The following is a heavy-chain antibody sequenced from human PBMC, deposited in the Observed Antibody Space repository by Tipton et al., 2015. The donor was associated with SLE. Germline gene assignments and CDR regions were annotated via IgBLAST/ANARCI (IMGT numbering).Heavy chain of an antibody. Sequence: TLSLTCAVYGGSFSGYYWSWIRQPPGKGLEWIGSIYYSGSTYYNPSLKSRVTISVDTSKNQFSLKLSSVTAADTAVYYCARGPTPLDFAGYAYDIWGQGTMVTVSS. J-gene: IGHJ3*02. CDR3: ARGPTPLDFAGYAYDI. V-gene: IGHV4-34*01. CDR1: GGSFSGYY. CDR2: IYYSGST. D-gene: IGHD2-15*01.